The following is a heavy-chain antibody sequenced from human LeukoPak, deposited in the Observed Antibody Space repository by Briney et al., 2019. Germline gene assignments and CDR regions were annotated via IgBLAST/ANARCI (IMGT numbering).Heavy chain of an antibody. D-gene: IGHD1-1*01. J-gene: IGHJ4*02. V-gene: IGHV3-23*01. CDR2: ISGSGGST. CDR3: AKTYRDDNRIDY. Sequence: GGSLRLSCAASGFTFSSYAMSWVRQAPGKGLEWVSAISGSGGSTYYADSVKGRFTISRDNSKNTLYLQMNSLGAEDTAVYYCAKTYRDDNRIDYWGQGILVTVSS. CDR1: GFTFSSYA.